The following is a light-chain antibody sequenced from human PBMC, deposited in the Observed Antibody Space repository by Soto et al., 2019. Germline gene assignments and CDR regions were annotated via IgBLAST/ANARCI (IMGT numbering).Light chain of an antibody. V-gene: IGLV2-14*01. CDR2: EVT. Sequence: QSVLTQPASVSGSPGQSITISCTGTSSDIGGYNSVSWYQQHPRKAPKLMIYEVTNRPSGISNRFSGSKSGNTASLTISGLQAEDEADYYCSSYTRGNTYVFXTGTKVTVL. CDR3: SSYTRGNTYV. CDR1: SSDIGGYNS. J-gene: IGLJ1*01.